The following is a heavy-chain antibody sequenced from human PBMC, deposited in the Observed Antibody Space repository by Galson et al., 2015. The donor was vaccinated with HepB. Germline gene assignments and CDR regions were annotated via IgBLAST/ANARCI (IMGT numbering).Heavy chain of an antibody. CDR1: GFTVSSNY. V-gene: IGHV3-53*04. CDR2: IYSGTST. CDR3: ERGPRYYYDSSGPGYFDY. J-gene: IGHJ4*02. D-gene: IGHD3-22*01. Sequence: LRLSCAASGFTVSSNYMSWVRQAPGKGLEWVSIIYSGTSTYYADSVRGRFTISRHNFKNTLYLQMNSLRAEDTAVYYCERGPRYYYDSSGPGYFDYWGQGTLVTVSS.